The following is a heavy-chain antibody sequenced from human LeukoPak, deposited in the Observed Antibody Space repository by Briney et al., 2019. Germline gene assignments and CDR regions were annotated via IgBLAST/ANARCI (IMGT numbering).Heavy chain of an antibody. J-gene: IGHJ4*02. CDR1: GFTFSNAW. Sequence: PWGSLRLSCAASGFTFSNAWMSWVRQAPGKGLERVAVISYDGSNKYYADSVKGRFTISRDNSKNTLYLQMNSLRAEDTAVYYCARGLRYFDWLLPFDYWGQGTLVTVSS. V-gene: IGHV3-30*03. D-gene: IGHD3-9*01. CDR3: ARGLRYFDWLLPFDY. CDR2: ISYDGSNK.